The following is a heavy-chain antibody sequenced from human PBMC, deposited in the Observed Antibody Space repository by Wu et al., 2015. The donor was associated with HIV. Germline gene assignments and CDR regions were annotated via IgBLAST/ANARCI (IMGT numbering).Heavy chain of an antibody. CDR2: INPSGGST. V-gene: IGHV1-46*01. CDR3: TRAARGSCPTTSCYTLDS. CDR1: GYTFTSYY. D-gene: IGHD2-2*02. Sequence: QVQLVQSGAEVKKPGASVKVSCKASGYTFTSYYMHWVRQAPGQGLEWMGIINPSGGSTSYAQKFQGRVTMTRDTSMSTAYMELSSLRSEDTAVYYCTRAARGSCPTTSCYTLDSWGQGTPVTVSS. J-gene: IGHJ4*02.